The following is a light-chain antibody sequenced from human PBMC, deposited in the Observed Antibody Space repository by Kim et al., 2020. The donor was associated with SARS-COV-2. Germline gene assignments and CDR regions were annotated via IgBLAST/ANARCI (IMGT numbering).Light chain of an antibody. Sequence: SYELTQPPSVSGSPGQTARITCSGDALPKQYAYWYQQKPGQAPVLVIYKDSERPSGIPERFSGSSSGTTVTLTISGVQAEDEADYYCQSADSSGTPNWVF. V-gene: IGLV3-25*03. CDR2: KDS. J-gene: IGLJ3*02. CDR3: QSADSSGTPNWV. CDR1: ALPKQY.